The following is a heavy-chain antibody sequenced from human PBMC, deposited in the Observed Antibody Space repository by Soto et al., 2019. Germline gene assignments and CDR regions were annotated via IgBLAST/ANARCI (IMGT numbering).Heavy chain of an antibody. Sequence: GGYLRLSCAASGFTFSSYAMSWVRQAPGKGLEWVSAISGSGGSTYYADSVKGRFTISRDNSKNTLYLQMNSLRAEETAVYYCSKDLGDWNEGFHYRGQGTLVTVSS. D-gene: IGHD1-1*01. CDR3: SKDLGDWNEGFHY. CDR1: GFTFSSYA. CDR2: ISGSGGST. V-gene: IGHV3-23*01. J-gene: IGHJ4*02.